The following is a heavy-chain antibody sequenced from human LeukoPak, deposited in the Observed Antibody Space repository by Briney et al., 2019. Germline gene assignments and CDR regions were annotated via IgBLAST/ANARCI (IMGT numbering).Heavy chain of an antibody. J-gene: IGHJ3*02. CDR3: ARYGLVVVPAAMGDDAFDI. CDR1: GGSISSYY. V-gene: IGHV4-59*01. CDR2: IYYSGST. D-gene: IGHD2-2*01. Sequence: SETLSLTCTVSGGSISSYYWSWIRQPPGKGLEWIGYIYYSGSTNYSPSLKSRVTISVDTSKNQFSLKLSSVTAADTAVYYCARYGLVVVPAAMGDDAFDIWGQGTMVTVSS.